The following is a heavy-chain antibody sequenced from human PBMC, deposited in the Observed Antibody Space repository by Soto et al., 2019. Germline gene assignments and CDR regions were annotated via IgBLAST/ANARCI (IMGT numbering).Heavy chain of an antibody. Sequence: EVQLAESGGGLAQPGGSLRLSCAASGFTLSGYAMDWVRQAPGKGREYVSGISSKGVGTYYANSVQGRFTISRDNSKNTVYLQMGSLRPEDMAVYYCARRARPDFYYMDVWGKGTTVTVSS. D-gene: IGHD6-6*01. J-gene: IGHJ6*03. CDR2: ISSKGVGT. V-gene: IGHV3-64*01. CDR1: GFTLSGYA. CDR3: ARRARPDFYYMDV.